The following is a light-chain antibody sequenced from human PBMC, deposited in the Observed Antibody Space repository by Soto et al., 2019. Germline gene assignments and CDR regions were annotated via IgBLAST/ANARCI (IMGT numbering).Light chain of an antibody. CDR1: SGHSNYV. Sequence: QAVVTQSPSASASLGASVKLTCTLSSGHSNYVIAWHQQQPEKGPRYLMKLNSDGSHSKGDGIPDRFSGSSSGAERYLTISSLQSEAEADYYCQTWDTGIRVFGGGTKVTVL. CDR3: QTWDTGIRV. V-gene: IGLV4-69*01. J-gene: IGLJ2*01. CDR2: LNSDGSH.